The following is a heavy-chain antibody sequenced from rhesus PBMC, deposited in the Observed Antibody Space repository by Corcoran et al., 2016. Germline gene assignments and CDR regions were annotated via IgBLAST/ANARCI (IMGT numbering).Heavy chain of an antibody. Sequence: QVQLQESGPGLVKPWETLSLPCVVSGGSITRNYRHSFRQPPGKGLGGMGLIYGSGSITNYNPSLKSRVTLSVDTSKNQFSLKLSSVTAADTAVYYCARGRYCSGGVCYFSEDRFDVWGAGVMVTVSS. CDR2: IYGSGSIT. D-gene: IGHD2-8*01. J-gene: IGHJ5-1*01. V-gene: IGHV4S11*01. CDR3: ARGRYCSGGVCYFSEDRFDV. CDR1: GGSITRNY.